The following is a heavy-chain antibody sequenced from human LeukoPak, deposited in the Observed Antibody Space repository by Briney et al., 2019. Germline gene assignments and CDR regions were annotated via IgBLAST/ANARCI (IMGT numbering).Heavy chain of an antibody. CDR3: AKDRGFGMVSTFDY. D-gene: IGHD3-3*01. CDR2: ISGSGGST. V-gene: IGHV3-23*01. Sequence: GGSLRLSCEGSAFIFSGHWMNWVRQTPGKGLEWVSTISGSGGSTYYADSVKGRFTISRDNSKSTLYLQMNSLRAEDTAVYYCAKDRGFGMVSTFDYWGQGTLVTVSS. J-gene: IGHJ4*02. CDR1: AFIFSGHW.